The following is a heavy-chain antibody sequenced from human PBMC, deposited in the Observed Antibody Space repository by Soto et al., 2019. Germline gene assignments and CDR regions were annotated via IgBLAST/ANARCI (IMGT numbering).Heavy chain of an antibody. CDR1: GYTFTSYG. D-gene: IGHD1-1*01. J-gene: IGHJ5*02. V-gene: IGHV1-18*01. CDR2: ISGYDGNT. Sequence: QVQLVQSGAEVKKPGASVKVSCQASGYTFTSYGISGVRQAPGQGLEWVGWISGYDGNTDYAHKFRGRVTMTTDTSTNTAYMDLRSLRSDDTAVYYCARHNSQWPNWFDPWGQGTPVTVSS. CDR3: ARHNSQWPNWFDP.